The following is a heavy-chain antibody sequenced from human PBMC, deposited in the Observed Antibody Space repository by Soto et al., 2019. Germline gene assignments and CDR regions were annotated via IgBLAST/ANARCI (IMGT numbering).Heavy chain of an antibody. J-gene: IGHJ4*02. CDR1: GFTFSSYA. D-gene: IGHD3-16*02. CDR3: AKDSRFVDYVWGSYRYSSLNLDY. Sequence: GGSLRLSCAASGFTFSSYAMSWVRQAPGKGLEWVSAISGSGGSTYYADSVKGRFTISRDNSKNTLYLQMNSLRAEDTAVYYCAKDSRFVDYVWGSYRYSSLNLDYWGQGTLVTVSS. CDR2: ISGSGGST. V-gene: IGHV3-23*01.